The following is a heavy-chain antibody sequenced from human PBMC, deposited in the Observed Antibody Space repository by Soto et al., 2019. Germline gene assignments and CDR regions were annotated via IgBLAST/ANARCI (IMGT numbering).Heavy chain of an antibody. V-gene: IGHV2-26*01. CDR1: GLSITDSEMG. Sequence: QVTLKESGPVLVKPTETLTLRCTVSGLSITDSEMGVSWIRQPPGQPLEWLAHIDSSGEKSYRTFLKSILASSKVTAESQIVLTMTNMDSADTATYYCARIQLAVAVSPWFDPWGQGIPVTVSS. CDR2: IDSSGEK. J-gene: IGHJ5*02. CDR3: ARIQLAVAVSPWFDP. D-gene: IGHD6-13*01.